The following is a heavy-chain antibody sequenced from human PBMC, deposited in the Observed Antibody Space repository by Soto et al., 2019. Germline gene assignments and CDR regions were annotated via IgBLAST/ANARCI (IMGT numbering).Heavy chain of an antibody. CDR1: GYSFTSYW. D-gene: IGHD4-17*01. CDR3: ARVYYGGNSYYYGMDV. V-gene: IGHV5-51*01. CDR2: IYPGDSDT. Sequence: GESLKISCKGSGYSFTSYWIGWVRQMPGKGLEWMGIIYPGDSDTRYSPSFQGQVTISADKSISTAYLQWSSLKASDTAMYYCARVYYGGNSYYYGMDVWGQGTTVTVSS. J-gene: IGHJ6*02.